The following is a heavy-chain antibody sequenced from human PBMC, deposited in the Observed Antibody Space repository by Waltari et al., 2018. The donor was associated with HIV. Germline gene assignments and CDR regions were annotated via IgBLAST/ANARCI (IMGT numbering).Heavy chain of an antibody. J-gene: IGHJ3*01. D-gene: IGHD5-18*01. V-gene: IGHV3-64*01. Sequence: EVQLVESGGGLVQPGGSLRLSCAASGFTFRNFHLHCLPQAPGKGVEYVSGIDKNGGNTFYANSVKGRFTISRDNSKNMLYLQMGSLRPEDMAVYYCVREKYSKLINDVLDFWGQGTMVTVSS. CDR1: GFTFRNFH. CDR3: VREKYSKLINDVLDF. CDR2: IDKNGGNT.